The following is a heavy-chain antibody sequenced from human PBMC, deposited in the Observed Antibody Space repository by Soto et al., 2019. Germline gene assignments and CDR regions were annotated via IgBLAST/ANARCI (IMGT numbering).Heavy chain of an antibody. CDR2: IYSAGNT. D-gene: IGHD1-26*01. V-gene: IGHV3-66*01. J-gene: IGHJ6*02. CDR3: ARDFVVGGPTINYYYGMDV. Sequence: SGIRRETGKGLEGISIIYSAGNTYYADSVKGRFTISRDNSKNTLYLQMNSLGAEDTAVYYCARDFVVGGPTINYYYGMDVWGQGTTVTVSS.